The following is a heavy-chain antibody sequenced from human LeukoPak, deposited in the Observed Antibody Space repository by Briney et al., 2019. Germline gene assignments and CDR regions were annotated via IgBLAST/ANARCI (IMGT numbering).Heavy chain of an antibody. J-gene: IGHJ5*02. Sequence: GRSLRLSCAASGFTFSSYGMHWVRQAPGKGLEWVAVIWYDGSNKYYADSVKGRFTISRDNSKNTLYLQMNSLRAEDTAVYYCARDAAGYDPWGQGTLVTVSS. V-gene: IGHV3-33*01. CDR3: ARDAAGYDP. CDR1: GFTFSSYG. CDR2: IWYDGSNK. D-gene: IGHD6-13*01.